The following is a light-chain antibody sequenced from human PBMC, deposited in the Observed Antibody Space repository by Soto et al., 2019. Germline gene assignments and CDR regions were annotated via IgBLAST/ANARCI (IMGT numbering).Light chain of an antibody. CDR3: SSHSTTSPYV. V-gene: IGLV2-14*01. CDR1: SNDVGGYNY. Sequence: QSALTQPASVSGSPGQSITISCTGTSNDVGGYNYVSWYQQQPGKAPKLIIYEVSHRPSGISNRFSGSKSGNTASLTISGLPVEDGADYYRSSHSTTSPYVLGTGTKLTVL. CDR2: EVS. J-gene: IGLJ1*01.